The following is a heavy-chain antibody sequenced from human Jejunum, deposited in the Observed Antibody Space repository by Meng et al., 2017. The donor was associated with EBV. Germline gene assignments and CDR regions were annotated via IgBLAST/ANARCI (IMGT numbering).Heavy chain of an antibody. D-gene: IGHD1-26*01. J-gene: IGHJ4*02. CDR2: IYNGGST. CDR1: GDSVTSATYY. Sequence: QVQPQDAGPSLVMPSEPLSLTCPVSGDSVTSATYYWSWIRQPPGKGLEWIGYIYNGGSTNYIPSLRTRVTISLDTSKNQFSLKLSSVTAADTAMYYCAYYLSGRGGVGSWGQGTPVTVSS. V-gene: IGHV4-61*01. CDR3: AYYLSGRGGVGS.